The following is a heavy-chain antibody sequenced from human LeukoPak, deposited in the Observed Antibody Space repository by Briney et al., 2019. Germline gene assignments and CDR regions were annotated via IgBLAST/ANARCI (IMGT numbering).Heavy chain of an antibody. V-gene: IGHV3-30*18. Sequence: PGGSLRLSCAASGFTFSSYGMHWVRQAPGKGLEWVAVISYDGSNKYYADSVKGRFTISRDNSKNTLYLQMNSLRAEDTAVYYLGKAYKIPPGAFDIWGQGNMVTV. J-gene: IGHJ3*02. CDR3: GKAYKIPPGAFDI. CDR2: ISYDGSNK. D-gene: IGHD1-14*01. CDR1: GFTFSSYG.